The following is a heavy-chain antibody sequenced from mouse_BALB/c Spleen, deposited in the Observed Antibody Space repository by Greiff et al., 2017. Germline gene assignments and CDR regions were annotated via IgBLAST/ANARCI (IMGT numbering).Heavy chain of an antibody. D-gene: IGHD2-4*01. CDR1: GYAFTNYL. CDR2: INPGSGGT. Sequence: QVHVKQSGAELVRPGTSVKVSCKASGYAFTNYLIEWVKQRPGQGLEWIGVINPGSGGTNYNEKFKGKATLTADKSSSTAYMQLSSLTSDDSAVYFCARSGYDYDGATDYWGQGTTLTVSS. J-gene: IGHJ2*01. CDR3: ARSGYDYDGATDY. V-gene: IGHV1-54*01.